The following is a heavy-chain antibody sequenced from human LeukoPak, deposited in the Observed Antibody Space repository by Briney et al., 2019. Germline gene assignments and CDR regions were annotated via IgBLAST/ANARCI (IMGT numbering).Heavy chain of an antibody. CDR3: ARASGLRRVAWYFDL. J-gene: IGHJ2*01. CDR2: TYYRSEWYH. D-gene: IGHD5/OR15-5a*01. Sequence: SQTLSLTCAISGDSVSSYSVAWNWIRQSPSRGLEWLGRTYYRSEWYHDYAVSVKGRISVNSGASKNQFSLHLNSVTPEDTAVYYCARASGLRRVAWYFDLWGRGTLVAVSS. CDR1: GDSVSSYSVA. V-gene: IGHV6-1*01.